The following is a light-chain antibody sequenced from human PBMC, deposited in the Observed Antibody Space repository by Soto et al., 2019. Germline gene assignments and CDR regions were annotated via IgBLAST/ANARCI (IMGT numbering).Light chain of an antibody. CDR2: SNN. V-gene: IGLV1-44*01. Sequence: QSVLTQPPSASGTPGQRVTISCSGSSSTIGSNTVNWYQQLPGTAPKLLIYSNNQRPSGVPDGFSGSKSGTSASLAISGLQSEDEADYYCAAWDDSLNGVVFGGGTKLTVL. J-gene: IGLJ2*01. CDR1: SSTIGSNT. CDR3: AAWDDSLNGVV.